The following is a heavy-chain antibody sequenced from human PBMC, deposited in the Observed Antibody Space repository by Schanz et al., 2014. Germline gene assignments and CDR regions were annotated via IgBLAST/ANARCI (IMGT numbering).Heavy chain of an antibody. CDR1: GFTFSNYA. V-gene: IGHV3-30-3*01. D-gene: IGHD1-26*01. Sequence: QVQLVESGGGVVRPGGSLRLSCAGSGFTFSNYAIHWVRQAPGKGLEWAALISHDGNNKHYVDSVEGRFTISRDNAKNSLYLQMNSLRAEDTAVYYCARDSGSHYLVDYWGQGTLVTVSS. J-gene: IGHJ4*02. CDR3: ARDSGSHYLVDY. CDR2: ISHDGNNK.